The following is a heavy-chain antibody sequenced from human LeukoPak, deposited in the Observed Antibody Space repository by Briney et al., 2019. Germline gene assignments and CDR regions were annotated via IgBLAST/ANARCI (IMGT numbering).Heavy chain of an antibody. CDR1: GFTFSSYA. V-gene: IGHV3-23*01. D-gene: IGHD5-18*01. Sequence: GGSLTLSCAASGFTFSSYAMSWVRQAPGKGLEWASAISVSGGRTYYADSVKGRFTISRDNSKNTLYLQMNSLRAEDTAVYYCAKNSGYSYGTVYYFDYWGQGTLVTVSS. CDR2: ISVSGGRT. J-gene: IGHJ4*02. CDR3: AKNSGYSYGTVYYFDY.